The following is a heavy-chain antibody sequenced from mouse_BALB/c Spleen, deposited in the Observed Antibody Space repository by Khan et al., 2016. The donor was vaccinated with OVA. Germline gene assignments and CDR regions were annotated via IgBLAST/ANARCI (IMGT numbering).Heavy chain of an antibody. D-gene: IGHD3-3*01. J-gene: IGHJ3*01. V-gene: IGHV14-4*02. CDR2: IGPENGDT. CDR3: NRAGVRFAY. Sequence: EVQLLETGADLVRSGASVKLSCTASGFNIKDYYLHWVKQRPKQGLEWIGWIGPENGDTDYAPKFQGMATMAADTSSNTAYLLLISRTCEDKAVSYWNRAGVRFAYWGQGTLVTVSA. CDR1: GFNIKDYY.